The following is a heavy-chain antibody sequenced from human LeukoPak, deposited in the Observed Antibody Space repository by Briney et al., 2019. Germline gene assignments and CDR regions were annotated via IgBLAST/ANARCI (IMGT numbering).Heavy chain of an antibody. CDR1: GFSFNNYA. V-gene: IGHV3-23*01. Sequence: RSLRLSCVASGFSFNNYAMNWVRQAPGKGLEWVSLIIGSSGSTFYADSVKGRFTISRDKSTNTLYLQMNSLRAEDTAVYYCAKGAYDYIEIAYFDYWGQGSLVTVSS. D-gene: IGHD5-12*01. J-gene: IGHJ4*02. CDR3: AKGAYDYIEIAYFDY. CDR2: IIGSSGST.